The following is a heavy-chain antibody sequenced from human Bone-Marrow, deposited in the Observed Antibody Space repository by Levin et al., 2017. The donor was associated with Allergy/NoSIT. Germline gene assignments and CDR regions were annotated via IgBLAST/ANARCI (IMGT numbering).Heavy chain of an antibody. CDR3: VKDAGDCNAGNCFSGHLDNWFDP. V-gene: IGHV4-31*11. D-gene: IGHD2-15*01. CDR2: IYYTGST. CDR1: GGSISSGDYS. Sequence: SQTLSLTCAVSGGSISSGDYSWNWLRQSPGKGLEWIGYIYYTGSTFYNRSFRSPFTISVDTTTTSFSLHLNSVTAADTAVYYGVKDAGDCNAGNCFSGHLDNWFDPWGQGTLVTVSS. J-gene: IGHJ5*02.